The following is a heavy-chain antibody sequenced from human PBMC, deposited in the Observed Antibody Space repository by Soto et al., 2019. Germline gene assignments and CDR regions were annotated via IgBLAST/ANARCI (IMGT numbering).Heavy chain of an antibody. CDR1: GGSFTSYI. J-gene: IGHJ6*03. Sequence: QVQLVQSGAEVKKPGSSVKVSCEASGGSFTSYIFTWVRQAPGQGLEWMGRIIPIQGTANYALRFQDRVTITADKSTNTAYMGLRSLIPEATALYYYAKSLVFLDHGYMDVWGKGTTVTVSS. CDR2: IIPIQGTA. V-gene: IGHV1-69*08. CDR3: AKSLVFLDHGYMDV. D-gene: IGHD3-3*01.